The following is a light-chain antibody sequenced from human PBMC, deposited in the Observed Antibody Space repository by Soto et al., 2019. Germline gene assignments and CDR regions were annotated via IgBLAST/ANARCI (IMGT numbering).Light chain of an antibody. J-gene: IGLJ1*01. V-gene: IGLV2-14*03. CDR1: SSDVGGYNY. Sequence: QSVLTQPASASGSPGQSITISCTGTSSDVGGYNYVSWYQQHPGKAPKLMIYDFNSRPSGVSNRFSGSKSGNTASLTISGLQAEDETDYYCSSYTSSGTRVFGAGTKLTFL. CDR2: DFN. CDR3: SSYTSSGTRV.